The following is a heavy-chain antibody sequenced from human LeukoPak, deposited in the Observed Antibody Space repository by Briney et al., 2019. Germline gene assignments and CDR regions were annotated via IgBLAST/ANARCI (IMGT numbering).Heavy chain of an antibody. J-gene: IGHJ4*02. Sequence: PSETLSLTCTVSGGSISSSSYYWGWIRQPPGKGLEWIGSIYYSGSTYYNPSLKSRVTISVDTSKNQFSLKLSPVTAADTAVYYCARQGGVYCSGGSCLAFDYWGQGTLVTVSS. CDR2: IYYSGST. CDR3: ARQGGVYCSGGSCLAFDY. V-gene: IGHV4-39*01. D-gene: IGHD2-15*01. CDR1: GGSISSSSYY.